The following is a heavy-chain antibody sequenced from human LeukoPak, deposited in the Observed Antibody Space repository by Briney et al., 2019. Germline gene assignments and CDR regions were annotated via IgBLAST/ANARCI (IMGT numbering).Heavy chain of an antibody. V-gene: IGHV1-46*01. Sequence: ASVKVSCKASGYTFTSYYMHWVRQAPGQGLEWMGIINPSGGSTSYAQKFQGRVTMTRDMSTSTVYMELSSLRSEDTAVYYCVRGVVRGGWYHLFDYWGQGTLVTVSS. CDR1: GYTFTSYY. D-gene: IGHD6-19*01. J-gene: IGHJ4*02. CDR3: VRGVVRGGWYHLFDY. CDR2: INPSGGST.